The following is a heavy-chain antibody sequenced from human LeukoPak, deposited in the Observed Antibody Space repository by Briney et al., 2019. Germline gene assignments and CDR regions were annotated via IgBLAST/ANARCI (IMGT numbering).Heavy chain of an antibody. D-gene: IGHD6-13*01. CDR2: ITPMFGTV. CDR3: GVSTQVYTSNWYGWFDP. V-gene: IGHV1-69*13. CDR1: GGTFSSYG. J-gene: IGHJ5*02. Sequence: SAKVSCKTSGGTFSSYGFSWVRQAPGQGLEWMGGITPMFGTVTYAQKFQGRVTITADESTSTVYMELSSLRSEDTAMYYCGVSTQVYTSNWYGWFDPWGQGTLVTVSS.